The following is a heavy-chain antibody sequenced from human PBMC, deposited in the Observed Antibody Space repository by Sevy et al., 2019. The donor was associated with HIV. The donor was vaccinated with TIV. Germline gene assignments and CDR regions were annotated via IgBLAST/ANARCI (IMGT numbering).Heavy chain of an antibody. CDR3: ARGAQYVGGESIAAAVVDY. CDR2: INHSGST. D-gene: IGHD6-13*01. Sequence: SETLSLTCAVYAGSFSGYYWSWIRQPPGKGLEWIGEINHSGSTNYNPSLKSRVTISVDTSKDQFSLKLGSVTAADTAVYYCARGAQYVGGESIAAAVVDYWGQGTLVTVSS. CDR1: AGSFSGYY. J-gene: IGHJ4*02. V-gene: IGHV4-34*01.